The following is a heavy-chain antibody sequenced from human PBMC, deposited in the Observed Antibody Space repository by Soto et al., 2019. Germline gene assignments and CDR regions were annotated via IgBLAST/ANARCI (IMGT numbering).Heavy chain of an antibody. V-gene: IGHV3-49*03. D-gene: IGHD3-3*01. J-gene: IGHJ6*02. CDR2: IRSKAYGGTT. CDR3: TRDPLEWSHRYYYYGMDV. Sequence: PGGSLRLSCTASGFTFGDYAMSWFRQAPGKGLEWVGFIRSKAYGGTTEYAASVKGRFTISRDDSKSIAYLQMNSLKTEDTAVYYCTRDPLEWSHRYYYYGMDVWGQGTTVTVSS. CDR1: GFTFGDYA.